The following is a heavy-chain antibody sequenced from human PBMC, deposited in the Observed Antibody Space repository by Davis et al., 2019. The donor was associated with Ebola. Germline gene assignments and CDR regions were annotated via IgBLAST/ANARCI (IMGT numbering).Heavy chain of an antibody. D-gene: IGHD3-10*01. CDR1: GYTFTTFG. CDR2: ISASSGNT. Sequence: ASVKVSCKASGYTFTTFGITWVRQAPGQGLEWMGWISASSGNTDYAQKFQGRVTMTTDTSTSTAYMELRSLRSDDTAVYYCARATGGYYYYGMDVWGQGTTVTVSS. V-gene: IGHV1-18*01. J-gene: IGHJ6*02. CDR3: ARATGGYYYYGMDV.